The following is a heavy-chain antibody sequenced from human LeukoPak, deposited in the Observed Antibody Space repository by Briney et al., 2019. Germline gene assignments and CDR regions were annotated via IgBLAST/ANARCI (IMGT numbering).Heavy chain of an antibody. V-gene: IGHV3-7*01. CDR3: ARSDYFHN. D-gene: IGHD2/OR15-2a*01. CDR2: IKPDGSEQ. CDR1: GFTFSRYW. J-gene: IGHJ3*01. Sequence: GGSLRLSCAASGFTFSRYWMNWVRQAPGKGLEWVANIKPDGSEQSCLDSVRGRFTISRDNAQHSLYLQMNSLRVEDTAVYYCARSDYFHNWGQGTMVVVSA.